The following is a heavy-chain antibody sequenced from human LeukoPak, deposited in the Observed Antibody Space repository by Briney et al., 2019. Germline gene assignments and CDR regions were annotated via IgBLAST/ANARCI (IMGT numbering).Heavy chain of an antibody. CDR3: AREFGHCSGDNCFYFFDL. J-gene: IGHJ4*02. D-gene: IGHD2-15*01. V-gene: IGHV1/OR15-2*02. CDR1: GYTFTGYY. CDR2: INTHKGHT. Sequence: GASVKVSCKASGYTFTGYYMHWVRQAPGQGLEWMGWINTHKGHTNFLQKFQGRVTVTTDLSTNTAHMELRRLRSDDTAVYYCAREFGHCSGDNCFYFFDLWGQGSQVIVSS.